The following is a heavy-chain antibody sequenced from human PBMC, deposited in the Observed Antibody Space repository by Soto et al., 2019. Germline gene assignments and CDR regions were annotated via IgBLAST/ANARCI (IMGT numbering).Heavy chain of an antibody. Sequence: GESLKISCAASGFTFSSYAMHWVRQAPGKGLEWVAVISYDGSNKYYADSVKGRFTISRDNSKNTLYLQMNSLRAEDTAVYYCARDHHQSGYGPPYDFWSGYYYYYGMDVWGQGTTVTVSS. D-gene: IGHD3-3*01. J-gene: IGHJ6*02. CDR2: ISYDGSNK. V-gene: IGHV3-30-3*01. CDR3: ARDHHQSGYGPPYDFWSGYYYYYGMDV. CDR1: GFTFSSYA.